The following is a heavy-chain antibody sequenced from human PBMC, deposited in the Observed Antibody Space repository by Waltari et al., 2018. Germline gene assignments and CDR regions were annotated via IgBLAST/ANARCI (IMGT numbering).Heavy chain of an antibody. Sequence: QLQLQESGPGLVKPSETLSLTCTVSGGSISSSSYYWGWIRQPPGKGLEWIGSSYYSGSTYYNPYLKSRVTISLDTSKNQFSLKLSSVTAADTAVYYCARDLVVVVPAAPPIWFDPWGQGTLVTVSS. D-gene: IGHD2-2*01. CDR2: SYYSGST. CDR1: GGSISSSSYY. CDR3: ARDLVVVVPAAPPIWFDP. V-gene: IGHV4-39*07. J-gene: IGHJ5*02.